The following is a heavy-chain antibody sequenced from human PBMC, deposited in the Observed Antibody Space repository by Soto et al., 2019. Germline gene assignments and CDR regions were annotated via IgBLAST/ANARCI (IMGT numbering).Heavy chain of an antibody. J-gene: IGHJ6*03. V-gene: IGHV3-23*01. CDR2: ISGSGGTT. Sequence: EVQLLESGGGLAQPGGSLRLSCVVSGFTFSSYAMNWVRQAPGKGLEWVSAISGSGGTTYYADSVKGRFTISRDNSKNTLYLQMDSLRAEDMAVYYCAKRSSHYYYYYMDVWDKGTTVTVSS. CDR3: AKRSSHYYYYYMDV. D-gene: IGHD2-15*01. CDR1: GFTFSSYA.